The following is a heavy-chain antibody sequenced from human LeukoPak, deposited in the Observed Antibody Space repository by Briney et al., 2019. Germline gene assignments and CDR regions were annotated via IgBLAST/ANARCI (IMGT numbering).Heavy chain of an antibody. Sequence: GRSLRLSCAASGFTFSSYAMHWVRQAPGKGLEWVAVISYDGSNKYYADSVKGRFTICRDNSKNTLYLQMNSLRAEDTAVYYCARDGRDGLQSFDFDYWGQGTLVTVSS. CDR3: ARDGRDGLQSFDFDY. CDR2: ISYDGSNK. V-gene: IGHV3-30-3*01. CDR1: GFTFSSYA. J-gene: IGHJ4*02. D-gene: IGHD5-24*01.